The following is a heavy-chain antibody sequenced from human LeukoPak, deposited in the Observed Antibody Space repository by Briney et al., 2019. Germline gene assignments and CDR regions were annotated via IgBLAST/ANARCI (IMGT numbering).Heavy chain of an antibody. CDR1: GFTFSSYS. Sequence: GGSLRLSCAASGFTFSSYSMNWVRQAPGKGLEWVAFIRYDGSNKYYADSVEGRFTISRDNSKNTLYLQMNSLRAEDTAVYYCARDRRAPTSTNWFDPWGQGTLVTVSS. CDR2: IRYDGSNK. D-gene: IGHD5/OR15-5a*01. V-gene: IGHV3-30*02. J-gene: IGHJ5*02. CDR3: ARDRRAPTSTNWFDP.